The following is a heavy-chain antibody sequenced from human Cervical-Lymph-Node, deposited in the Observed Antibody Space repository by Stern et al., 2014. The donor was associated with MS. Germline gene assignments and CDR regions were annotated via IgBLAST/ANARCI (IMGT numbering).Heavy chain of an antibody. CDR2: ISYDGSNA. D-gene: IGHD2-21*01. CDR1: GFIFSTYA. Sequence: QVQLVQSGGGVVQPGRSLRVSCAASGFIFSTYAMHWVRQAPGKGLEWVAVISYDGSNASYADSVKGRFTISRDNSQSMLYFQMNSLRTEDTAVYYCAAFHIGKEYDKDVWGQGTTVTVSS. J-gene: IGHJ6*02. V-gene: IGHV3-30*03. CDR3: AAFHIGKEYDKDV.